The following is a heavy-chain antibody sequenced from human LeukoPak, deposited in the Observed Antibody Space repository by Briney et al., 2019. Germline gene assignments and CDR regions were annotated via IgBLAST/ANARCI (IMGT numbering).Heavy chain of an antibody. CDR2: ISSSSSYI. V-gene: IGHV3-21*01. J-gene: IGHJ6*03. CDR1: GFTFSSYS. CDR3: ARAKYYGYCSGGSCWAGPRGNYMDV. Sequence: PGGSLRLSCAASGFTFSSYSMNWVRQAPGKGLEWVSSISSSSSYIYYADSVKGRFTISRDNAKNSLYLQMNSLRAEDTAVYYCARAKYYGYCSGGSCWAGPRGNYMDVWGKGTTVTVSS. D-gene: IGHD2-15*01.